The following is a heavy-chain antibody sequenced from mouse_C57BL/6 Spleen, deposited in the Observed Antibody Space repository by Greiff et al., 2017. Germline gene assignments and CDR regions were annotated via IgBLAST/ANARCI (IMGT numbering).Heavy chain of an antibody. CDR2: ISSGGDYI. J-gene: IGHJ4*01. CDR1: GFTFSSYA. D-gene: IGHD2-2*01. CDR3: TRDRGYGYDEGMDY. V-gene: IGHV5-9-1*02. Sequence: EVKVVESGEGLVKPGGSLKLSCAASGFTFSSYAMSWVRQTPEKRLEWVAYISSGGDYIYYADTVKGRFTISRDNARNTLYLQMSSLKSEDTATYYCTRDRGYGYDEGMDYWGQGTSVTVSS.